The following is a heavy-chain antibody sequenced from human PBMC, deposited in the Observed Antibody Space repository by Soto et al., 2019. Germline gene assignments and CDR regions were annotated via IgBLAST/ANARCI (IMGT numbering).Heavy chain of an antibody. Sequence: EVQLVESGGGLVQPGGSLRLSCAASGFTFSSYWMHWVRQVPGKGLVWVSRINSDESSTTYADSVKGRFTISRDNAKNTLYLQMNSLRAEDTAVYYCARDLYGLYWYFDLWGRGTLVPVSS. V-gene: IGHV3-74*01. J-gene: IGHJ2*01. CDR3: ARDLYGLYWYFDL. CDR2: INSDESST. D-gene: IGHD3-10*01. CDR1: GFTFSSYW.